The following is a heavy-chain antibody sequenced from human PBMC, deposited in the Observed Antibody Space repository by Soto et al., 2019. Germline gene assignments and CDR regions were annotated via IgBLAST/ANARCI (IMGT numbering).Heavy chain of an antibody. J-gene: IGHJ6*03. Sequence: LTCAISGDRVSSNSAGWNWVRQTPSRGLEWLGRTYYKSKWFNNYAVSVKSRITINPDTSQNQFSLHLDSVTPEDTAVYFCARGSWDDVSGHYYMDVWGKGTTVTVSS. D-gene: IGHD5-12*01. V-gene: IGHV6-1*01. CDR3: ARGSWDDVSGHYYMDV. CDR1: GDRVSSNSAG. CDR2: TYYKSKWFN.